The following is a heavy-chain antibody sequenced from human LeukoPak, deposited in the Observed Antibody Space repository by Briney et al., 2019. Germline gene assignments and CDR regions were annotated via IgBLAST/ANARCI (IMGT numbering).Heavy chain of an antibody. CDR1: GYTFTSYS. D-gene: IGHD4-23*01. J-gene: IGHJ6*03. Sequence: ASVKVSCKASGYTFTSYSISWVRQAPGQGLEWMGWVNTYNGNTNYAQKLQGRVTMTTDISTSTVYMELRSLRSDDTAVYYCARDYGGNSGAYYYMDVWGKGTTVTISS. V-gene: IGHV1-18*01. CDR3: ARDYGGNSGAYYYMDV. CDR2: VNTYNGNT.